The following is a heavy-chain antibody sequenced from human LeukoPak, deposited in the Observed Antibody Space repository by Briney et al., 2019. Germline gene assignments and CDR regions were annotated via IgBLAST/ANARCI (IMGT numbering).Heavy chain of an antibody. Sequence: SQTLSLTCTVSGGSISSGGYYWSWIRQHPGKGLEWIGYIYYSGSTYYNPSLKSRVTISVDTSKNQFSLKLSSVTAADTAVYYCAREARTNFGSFPAFDIWGQGTMVTVSS. V-gene: IGHV4-31*03. CDR2: IYYSGST. CDR1: GGSISSGGYY. CDR3: AREARTNFGSFPAFDI. D-gene: IGHD1-14*01. J-gene: IGHJ3*02.